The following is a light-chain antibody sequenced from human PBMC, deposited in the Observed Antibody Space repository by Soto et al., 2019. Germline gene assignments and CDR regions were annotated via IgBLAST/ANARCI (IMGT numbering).Light chain of an antibody. Sequence: QSALTQSASVSGSPGQSITISCTGTSSDVGGYNYVSWYQQHPGKAPKLMIYDVSNRPSGVSNRFSGSKSGNTASLTISGLQADYEADYYCSSYTSSSTYVIFGGGTKLTVL. CDR3: SSYTSSSTYVI. V-gene: IGLV2-14*01. J-gene: IGLJ2*01. CDR2: DVS. CDR1: SSDVGGYNY.